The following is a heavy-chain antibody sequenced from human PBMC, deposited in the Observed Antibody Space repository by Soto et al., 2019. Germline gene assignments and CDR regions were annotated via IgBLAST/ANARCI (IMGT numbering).Heavy chain of an antibody. CDR3: AKTPEYYYGSGKDAFDI. CDR1: GFTFSSYA. Sequence: GGSLRLSCAASGFTFSSYAVSWVRQAPGKVLEWVSAIGGSGGSTYYADSVKGRFTISRDNSKYTLYLQMNSLRAEDTAVYYCAKTPEYYYGSGKDAFDIWGQGTMVT. J-gene: IGHJ3*02. V-gene: IGHV3-23*01. CDR2: IGGSGGST. D-gene: IGHD3-10*01.